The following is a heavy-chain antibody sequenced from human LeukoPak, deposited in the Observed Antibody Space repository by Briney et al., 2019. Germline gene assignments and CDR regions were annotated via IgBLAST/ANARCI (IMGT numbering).Heavy chain of an antibody. J-gene: IGHJ4*02. CDR1: GYTFTSSG. Sequence: ASVKVSCKASGYTFTSSGISWVRQAPGQGLEWMGWIGGYNGNTHHAHKYQGRVTVTTDTSTSTAYMELRSLRSDDTAVYYCARELGEHAFGYWGQGTLVTVSS. CDR3: ARELGEHAFGY. CDR2: IGGYNGNT. D-gene: IGHD3-16*01. V-gene: IGHV1-18*01.